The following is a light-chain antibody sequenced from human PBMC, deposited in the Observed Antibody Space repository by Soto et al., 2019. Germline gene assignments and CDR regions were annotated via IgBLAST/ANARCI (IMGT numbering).Light chain of an antibody. CDR1: QSVSSSY. CDR2: DAS. J-gene: IGKJ5*01. CDR3: QQYNNWPPIT. Sequence: EIVLTQSPATLSVSPGERATLSCRASQSVSSSYLAWYQQKPGLAPRLLIYDASTRATGIPARFSGSGSGTEFTLTISSLQSEDFAVYYCQQYNNWPPITFGQGTRLEI. V-gene: IGKV3-15*01.